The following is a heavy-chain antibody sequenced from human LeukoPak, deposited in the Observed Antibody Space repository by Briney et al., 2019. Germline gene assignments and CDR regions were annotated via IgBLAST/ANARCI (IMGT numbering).Heavy chain of an antibody. D-gene: IGHD4-17*01. CDR3: AREIGESLSGAFDI. J-gene: IGHJ3*02. V-gene: IGHV4-39*02. CDR1: GGSISSSSYY. CDR2: SYYSGST. Sequence: SETLSLTCTVSGGSISSSSYYWGWIRQPPGKGLEWFGSSYYSGSTYYNPSLKRRVTISVDTSKNQFSLKLSSVTAADKAVYDCAREIGESLSGAFDIWGQGTMVTVS.